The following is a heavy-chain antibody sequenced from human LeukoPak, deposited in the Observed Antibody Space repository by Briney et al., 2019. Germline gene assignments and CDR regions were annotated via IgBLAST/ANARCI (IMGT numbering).Heavy chain of an antibody. Sequence: SETLSLTCTVSGGSISDSIYYWGWVRQPPGKGLEWIGSLYYSGSAYYNPSLKSRVTISVDTSKNQFSLKLSSVTAADTAVYYCARGGQTIDHWGQGTLVTVSS. V-gene: IGHV4-39*07. CDR3: ARGGQTIDH. J-gene: IGHJ4*02. CDR2: LYYSGSA. CDR1: GGSISDSIYY. D-gene: IGHD1-1*01.